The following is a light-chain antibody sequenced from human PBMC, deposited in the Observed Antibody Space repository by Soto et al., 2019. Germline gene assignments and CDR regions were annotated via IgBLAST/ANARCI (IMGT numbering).Light chain of an antibody. J-gene: IGKJ2*01. CDR1: ESLVYSDGTTY. Sequence: DVVLTQSPLSLPVTLGQPASISCKSNESLVYSDGTTYLTWFQQRPGQSPRRLIYKVSKRESGVPDRFSGSGSGFDFTLKINRVEAEDVAFYFCMQGTQWPPYTFGQGTKLEIK. CDR2: KVS. V-gene: IGKV2-30*01. CDR3: MQGTQWPPYT.